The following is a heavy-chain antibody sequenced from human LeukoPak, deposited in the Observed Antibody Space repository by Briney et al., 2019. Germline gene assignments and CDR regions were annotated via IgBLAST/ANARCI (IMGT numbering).Heavy chain of an antibody. J-gene: IGHJ2*01. V-gene: IGHV4-61*02. Sequence: SETLSLTCTVSGGSISSGSYYWSWIRQSAGKGLEWIGRIYATGSTNYNPSLKSRVTISVDTSKNQFSLKVNSVTAADTAVHYCARGAAVRGVIPSYWYFDLWGRGTLVTVSS. CDR2: IYATGST. CDR1: GGSISSGSYY. D-gene: IGHD3-10*01. CDR3: ARGAAVRGVIPSYWYFDL.